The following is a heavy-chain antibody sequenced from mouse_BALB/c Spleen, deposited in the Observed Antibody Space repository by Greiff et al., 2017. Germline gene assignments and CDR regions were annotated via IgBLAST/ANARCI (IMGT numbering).Heavy chain of an antibody. D-gene: IGHD4-1*01. J-gene: IGHJ2*01. CDR2: IRSKSNNYAT. V-gene: IGHV10-1*02. CDR3: VRGLGFDY. Sequence: EVKLMESGGGLVQPKGSLKLSCAASGFTFNTYAMNWVRQAPGKGLEWVARIRSKSNNYATYYADSVKDRFTISRDDSQSMLYLQMNNLKTEDTAMYYCVRGLGFDYWGQGTTLTVSS. CDR1: GFTFNTYA.